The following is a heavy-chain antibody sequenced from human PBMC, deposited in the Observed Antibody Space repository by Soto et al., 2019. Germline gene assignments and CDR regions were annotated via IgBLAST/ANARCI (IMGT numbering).Heavy chain of an antibody. CDR1: GFTFSSYG. V-gene: IGHV3-30*03. CDR3: ARLDFDY. J-gene: IGHJ4*02. D-gene: IGHD1-1*01. Sequence: QVQLVESGGGVVQPGRSLRLSCAASGFTFSSYGMHWVRQAPGKGLEWVAVISYDGSNKYYADSVKGRFTISRDNSKNTLYLQMNSLRAEDMAVYYCARLDFDYWGQGTLVTVSS. CDR2: ISYDGSNK.